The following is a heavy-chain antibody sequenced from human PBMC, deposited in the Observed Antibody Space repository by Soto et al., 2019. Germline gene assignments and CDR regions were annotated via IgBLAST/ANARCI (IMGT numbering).Heavy chain of an antibody. CDR1: GFTFSSYA. D-gene: IGHD3-10*01. J-gene: IGHJ5*02. V-gene: IGHV3-30-3*01. Sequence: GGSLRLSCAASGFTFSSYAMHWVRQAPGKGLEWVAIISYDGSNKYYADSVKGRFTISRDNSKNTLYLQMNSLRAEDTAVYYCAREAMVRDFNWFDPWGQGTLVTVSS. CDR3: AREAMVRDFNWFDP. CDR2: ISYDGSNK.